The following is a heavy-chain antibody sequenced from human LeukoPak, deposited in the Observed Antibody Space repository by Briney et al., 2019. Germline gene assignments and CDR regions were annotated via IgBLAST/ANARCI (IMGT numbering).Heavy chain of an antibody. CDR3: ARETRGAFDY. Sequence: GGSLRLSCAASGFTFSSYQMHWVRQAPGKGLEWVSYIKNGGSTIFYADSAKGRFTISRDDAKKSLYLQMNTLRAEDTAIYYCARETRGAFDYWGQGTLVTVSS. CDR2: IKNGGSTI. D-gene: IGHD4/OR15-4a*01. V-gene: IGHV3-48*03. J-gene: IGHJ4*02. CDR1: GFTFSSYQ.